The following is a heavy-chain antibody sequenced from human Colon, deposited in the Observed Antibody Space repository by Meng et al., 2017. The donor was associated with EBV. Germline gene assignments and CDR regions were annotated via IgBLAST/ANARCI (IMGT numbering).Heavy chain of an antibody. Sequence: VQLPESGPGLAKPSGTLSLTCAVSGGSLNSRNWWSWVRQPPGKGLEWIGEIYHSGSTNYNPSLKSRVTISVDESKNQFSLRLSSVTAADTAVYYCARVGAYCGGDCYHPRWGQGTLVTVSS. CDR3: ARVGAYCGGDCYHPR. D-gene: IGHD2-21*02. CDR1: GGSLNSRNW. CDR2: IYHSGST. J-gene: IGHJ4*02. V-gene: IGHV4-4*02.